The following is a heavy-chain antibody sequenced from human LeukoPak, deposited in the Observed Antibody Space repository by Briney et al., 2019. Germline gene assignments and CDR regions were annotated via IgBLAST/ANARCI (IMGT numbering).Heavy chain of an antibody. CDR2: ISSSGSTI. J-gene: IGHJ3*02. CDR1: GFTFSDYY. D-gene: IGHD1-26*01. V-gene: IGHV3-11*01. CDR3: ARDLYSGRGDAFDI. Sequence: GGSLRLSCAASGFTFSDYYMSWIRQAPGKGLEWVSYISSSGSTIYYADSVKGRFTISRDNSKNTLYLQMNSLRAEDTAVYYCARDLYSGRGDAFDIWGQGTMVTVSS.